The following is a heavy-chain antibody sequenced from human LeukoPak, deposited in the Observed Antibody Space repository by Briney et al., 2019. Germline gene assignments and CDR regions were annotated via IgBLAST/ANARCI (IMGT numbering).Heavy chain of an antibody. CDR1: GGSISSSSYY. D-gene: IGHD3-10*01. CDR3: AGFGELFGFDP. J-gene: IGHJ5*02. Sequence: KASETLSLTCTVSGGSISSSSYYWGWIRQPPGKGLEWIGSIYYSGSTYYNPSLKSRVTISVDTSKNQFSLKLSSVTAADTAVYYCAGFGELFGFDPWSQGTLVTVSS. CDR2: IYYSGST. V-gene: IGHV4-39*07.